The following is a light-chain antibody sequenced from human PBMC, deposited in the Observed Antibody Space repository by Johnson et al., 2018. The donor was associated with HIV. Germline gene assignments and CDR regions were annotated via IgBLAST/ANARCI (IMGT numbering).Light chain of an antibody. J-gene: IGLJ1*01. CDR1: SSNIGNNY. CDR2: DNN. CDR3: GTWDSMLRVGF. V-gene: IGLV1-51*01. Sequence: QSVLTQPPSVSAAPGQKVTISCSGSSSNIGNNYVSWYQHLPGTAPKLLIYDNNKRPSGIPDRFSGSKSGTSATLGITGLQTGDEADDYCGTWDSMLRVGFLGTGTNVTGL.